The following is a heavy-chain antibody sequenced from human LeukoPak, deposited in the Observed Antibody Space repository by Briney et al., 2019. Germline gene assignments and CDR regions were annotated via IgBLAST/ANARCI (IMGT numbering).Heavy chain of an antibody. Sequence: ASVKVSCKASGGTFSSYAISWVRQAPGQGLEWMGGIIPIFGTANYAQKFQGRVTITTDESTSTAYMELSSLRSEDTAVYYCAVTPSSTSLGWFDPWGQGTLVTVSS. CDR2: IIPIFGTA. V-gene: IGHV1-69*05. CDR1: GGTFSSYA. J-gene: IGHJ5*02. D-gene: IGHD2-2*01. CDR3: AVTPSSTSLGWFDP.